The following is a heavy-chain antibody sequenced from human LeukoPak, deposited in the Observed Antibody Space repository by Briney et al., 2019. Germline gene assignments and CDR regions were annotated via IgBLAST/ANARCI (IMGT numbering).Heavy chain of an antibody. CDR1: VYTVSNKNAA. CDR2: TYYRSKWYN. D-gene: IGHD1-26*01. CDR3: AREGVGATMAN. V-gene: IGHV6-1*01. Sequence: SQILSLTCAISVYTVSNKNAAWNWIRQSPSRGLEWLGSTYYRSKWYNDYAVSVKGRIDINPDTSQNQFSLRLNPVTPEDTAVYFCAREGVGATMANWGQGTLVTVSS. J-gene: IGHJ4*02.